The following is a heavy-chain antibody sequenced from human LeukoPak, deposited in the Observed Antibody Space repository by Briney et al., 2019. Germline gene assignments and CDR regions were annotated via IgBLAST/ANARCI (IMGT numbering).Heavy chain of an antibody. J-gene: IGHJ4*02. Sequence: KPSETLSLTCTVSGGSISSYYWSWIRQPPGKGLEWIGYIYYSGSTNYNPSLKSRATISVDTSKNQFSLKLSSVTAADTAVYYCARQVGGYSYRYFDYWGQGTLVTVSS. CDR2: IYYSGST. D-gene: IGHD5-18*01. CDR1: GGSISSYY. CDR3: ARQVGGYSYRYFDY. V-gene: IGHV4-59*08.